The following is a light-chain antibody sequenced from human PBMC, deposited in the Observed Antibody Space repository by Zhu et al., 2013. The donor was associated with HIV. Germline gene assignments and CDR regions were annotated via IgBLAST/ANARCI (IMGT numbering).Light chain of an antibody. CDR2: DND. CDR3: GTWDNSLSAVV. J-gene: IGLJ2*01. Sequence: QSVLTQPPSVSAAPGQKVTISCSGSSSNIGSNYVSWYQQLPGTGPKLLIYDNDKRPSGIPDRFSGSKPGTSATLGITGLQTGDEADYYCGTWDNSLSAVVFGGGTKLTVL. CDR1: SSNIGSNY. V-gene: IGLV1-51*01.